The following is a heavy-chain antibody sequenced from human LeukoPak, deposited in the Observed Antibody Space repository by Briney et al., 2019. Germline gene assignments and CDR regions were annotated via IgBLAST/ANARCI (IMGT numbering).Heavy chain of an antibody. D-gene: IGHD5-12*01. CDR3: AGIGRWLQFFGY. CDR1: GGSISSSSYS. Sequence: HPSETLSLTCTVSGGSISSSSYSWGWIRQPPGKGLEWIGSIYYSGSTYYNPSLKSRVTISVDTSKNQFSLKLSSVTAADTAVYYCAGIGRWLQFFGYWGQGTLVTASS. J-gene: IGHJ4*02. V-gene: IGHV4-39*01. CDR2: IYYSGST.